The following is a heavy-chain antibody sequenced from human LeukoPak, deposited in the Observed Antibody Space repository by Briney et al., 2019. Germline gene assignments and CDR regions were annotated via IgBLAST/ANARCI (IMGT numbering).Heavy chain of an antibody. Sequence: SQTLSLTRAISGDNVSGNSTAYNWIRQSPSRGLEWLGRTYYRSKWYNDYALSVKSRITVNPDTSKNQLSLQLNSVTPEDTAVYYCARGGQGDGYSADEAFDFWGQGTMVTVSS. CDR2: TYYRSKWYN. V-gene: IGHV6-1*01. D-gene: IGHD5-24*01. J-gene: IGHJ3*01. CDR1: GDNVSGNSTA. CDR3: ARGGQGDGYSADEAFDF.